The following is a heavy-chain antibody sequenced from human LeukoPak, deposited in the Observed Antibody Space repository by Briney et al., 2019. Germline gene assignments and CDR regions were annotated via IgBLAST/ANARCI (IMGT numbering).Heavy chain of an antibody. D-gene: IGHD5/OR15-5a*01. CDR2: IYYSGST. CDR3: ARHRSKLWYFDL. Sequence: SETLSLTCTVSGGSISSYYWSWIRQPPGKGLEWIGYIYYSGSTNYNPSLKSRVTISVDTSKNQLSLKLSSVTAADTAVYYCARHRSKLWYFDLWGRGTLVTVSS. CDR1: GGSISSYY. V-gene: IGHV4-59*08. J-gene: IGHJ2*01.